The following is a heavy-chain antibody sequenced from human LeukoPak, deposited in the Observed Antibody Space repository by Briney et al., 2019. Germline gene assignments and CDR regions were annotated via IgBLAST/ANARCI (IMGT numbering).Heavy chain of an antibody. CDR1: GYSFTSYW. CDR3: ARGGPNYDSSGYYYDY. V-gene: IGHV5-10-1*01. J-gene: IGHJ4*02. Sequence: GESLKISCKGSGYSFTSYWISWVRQMPGKGLEWMGRNHPSDSYTNYSPSFQGHVTISADKSISTAYLQWSSLKASDTAVYYCARGGPNYDSSGYYYDYWGQGTLVTVSS. D-gene: IGHD3-22*01. CDR2: NHPSDSYT.